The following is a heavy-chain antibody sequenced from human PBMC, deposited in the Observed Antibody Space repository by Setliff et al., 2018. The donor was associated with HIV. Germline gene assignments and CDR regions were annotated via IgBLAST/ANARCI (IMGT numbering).Heavy chain of an antibody. CDR1: GYTFTGFA. CDR2: IIPIFGTT. V-gene: IGHV1-69*13. CDR3: ARGSAAAGRYYYYYYYMDV. D-gene: IGHD6-13*01. J-gene: IGHJ6*03. Sequence: SVKVSCKASGYTFTGFAISWVRQASGQGLEWMGGIIPIFGTTNYAQKFQGRVTITADESTSTAYMELSSLRSEDTAVYYCARGSAAAGRYYYYYYYMDVWGKGTTVTVSS.